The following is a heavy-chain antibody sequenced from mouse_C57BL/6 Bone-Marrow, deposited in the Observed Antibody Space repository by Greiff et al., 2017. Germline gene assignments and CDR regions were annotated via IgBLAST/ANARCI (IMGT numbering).Heavy chain of an antibody. V-gene: IGHV1-18*01. Sequence: VHVKQSGPELVKPGASVKIPCKASGYTFTDYNMDWVKQSHGKSLEWIGDINPNNGGTIYNQKFKGKATLTVDKSSSTAYMELRSLTSEDTAVYYCARSGTTVVDWYFDVWGTGTTVTVSS. J-gene: IGHJ1*03. D-gene: IGHD1-1*01. CDR1: GYTFTDYN. CDR2: INPNNGGT. CDR3: ARSGTTVVDWYFDV.